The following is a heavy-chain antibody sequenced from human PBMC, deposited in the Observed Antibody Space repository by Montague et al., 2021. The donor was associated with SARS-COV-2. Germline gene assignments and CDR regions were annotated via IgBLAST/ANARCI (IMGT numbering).Heavy chain of an antibody. V-gene: IGHV2-5*01. D-gene: IGHD5/OR15-5a*01. Sequence: PALVKPTQTLTLTCTFSGFSLNTRGVGVGWIRQPPGKALECLALIYWNDDKRYSPSLKTRLTVTKDTSRNQVVLRMTNMDPVDTATYFCANKNSVGPIEFAXWGQGALVTVSS. CDR1: GFSLNTRGVG. CDR2: IYWNDDK. J-gene: IGHJ4*02. CDR3: ANKNSVGPIEFAX.